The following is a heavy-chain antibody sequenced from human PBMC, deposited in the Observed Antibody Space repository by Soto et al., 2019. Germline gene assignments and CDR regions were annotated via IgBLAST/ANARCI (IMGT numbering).Heavy chain of an antibody. CDR2: ISWNSGNI. CDR3: AKGAVTSIFADFDY. D-gene: IGHD3-3*01. V-gene: IGHV3-9*01. Sequence: EVHLVESGGGLVQPGRSLRLSCAASGFTFDDYAMHWVRQVPGKGLEWVSSISWNSGNIGYADSVKGRFTISRDSANNSLYLQMNSLKTEDTAVYYCAKGAVTSIFADFDYWGQGTLVTVSS. J-gene: IGHJ4*02. CDR1: GFTFDDYA.